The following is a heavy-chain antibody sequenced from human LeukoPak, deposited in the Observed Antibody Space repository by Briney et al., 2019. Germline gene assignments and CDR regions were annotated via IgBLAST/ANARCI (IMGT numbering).Heavy chain of an antibody. CDR2: MNPNSGNT. J-gene: IGHJ6*02. D-gene: IGHD6-13*01. V-gene: IGHV1-8*01. Sequence: ASVKVSCKASGYTFTSYDINWVRQATGQGLEWMGWMNPNSGNTGYAQKFQGRVTMTRNTSISTAYMELSSLRSEDTAVYYCARGLYSSGWYLGYYYYYGMDVWGQGTTVTVSS. CDR1: GYTFTSYD. CDR3: ARGLYSSGWYLGYYYYYGMDV.